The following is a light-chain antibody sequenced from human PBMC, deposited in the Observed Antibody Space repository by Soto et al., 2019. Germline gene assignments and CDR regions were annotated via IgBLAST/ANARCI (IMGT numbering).Light chain of an antibody. CDR1: QGISSY. CDR3: QQTFNNRLS. CDR2: GAS. V-gene: IGKV1-9*01. Sequence: DIQLTQSPSFLSASVGDRVTITCRASQGISSYLAWFQQKPGRAPNLLIYGASTLQSGVPSRFSGSGSGTDFTLTISSLQPEDCATYYCQQTFNNRLSFGGGTKVEIK. J-gene: IGKJ4*01.